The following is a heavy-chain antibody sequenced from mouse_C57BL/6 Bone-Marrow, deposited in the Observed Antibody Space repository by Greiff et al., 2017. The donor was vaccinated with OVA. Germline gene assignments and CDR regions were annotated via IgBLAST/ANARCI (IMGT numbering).Heavy chain of an antibody. D-gene: IGHD1-1*01. CDR3: ARKTYYYGSSYGDAMDY. CDR1: GYTFTDYN. J-gene: IGHJ4*01. CDR2: INPNNGGT. Sequence: VQLKESGPELVKPGASVKIPCKASGYTFTDYNMDWVKQSHGKSLEWIGDINPNNGGTIYNQKFKGKATLTVDKSSSTAYMELRSLTSEDTAVYYCARKTYYYGSSYGDAMDYWGQGTSVTVSS. V-gene: IGHV1-18*01.